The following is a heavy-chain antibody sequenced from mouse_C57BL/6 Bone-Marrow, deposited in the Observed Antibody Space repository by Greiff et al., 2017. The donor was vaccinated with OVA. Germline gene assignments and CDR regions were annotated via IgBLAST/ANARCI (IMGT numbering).Heavy chain of an antibody. D-gene: IGHD1-1*01. J-gene: IGHJ4*01. V-gene: IGHV14-2*01. CDR3: ASLFITTVVAGSYYAMDD. CDR2: IDPEDGET. CDR1: GFNIKDYY. Sequence: VQLKQSGAELVKPGASVKLSCTASGFNIKDYYMHWVKQRTEQGLEWIGRIDPEDGETKYAPKFQGKATITADTSSNTAYLQLSSLTSEDTAVYYCASLFITTVVAGSYYAMDDWGQGTSVTVSS.